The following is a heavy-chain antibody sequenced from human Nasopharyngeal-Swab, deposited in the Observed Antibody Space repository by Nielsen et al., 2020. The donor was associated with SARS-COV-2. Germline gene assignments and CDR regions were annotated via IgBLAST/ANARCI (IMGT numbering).Heavy chain of an antibody. CDR3: AKGNYGGKVDS. J-gene: IGHJ4*02. Sequence: GESLKISCAASGCTFDDSAMHWVRQAPGKGLEWVSLISVDGGSTYSADSVKGRFTISRDNSENSLYLQMNSLRIEDTALYYCAKGNYGGKVDSWGQGTLVTVSS. V-gene: IGHV3-43*02. CDR2: ISVDGGST. CDR1: GCTFDDSA. D-gene: IGHD4-23*01.